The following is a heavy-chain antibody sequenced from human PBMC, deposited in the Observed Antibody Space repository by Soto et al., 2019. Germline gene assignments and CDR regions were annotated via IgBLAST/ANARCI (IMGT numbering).Heavy chain of an antibody. CDR1: GFTFSNYW. CDR3: ARASGYSYGRYYYNYYMDV. Sequence: GGSLRLSCAASGFTFSNYWMHWVRQAPGKGLVWVSRINSDGSSTNYADSVKGRFTISRDNAKNTLYLQMNSLRTEDTAVYYCARASGYSYGRYYYNYYMDVWGKGTTVTVSS. CDR2: INSDGSST. V-gene: IGHV3-74*01. J-gene: IGHJ6*03. D-gene: IGHD5-18*01.